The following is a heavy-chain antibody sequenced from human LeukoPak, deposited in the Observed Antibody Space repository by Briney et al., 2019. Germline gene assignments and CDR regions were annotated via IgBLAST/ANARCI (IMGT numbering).Heavy chain of an antibody. CDR2: ISYDGSNK. CDR3: ARDHSYDSSGYYWDDAFDI. Sequence: GGSLRLSCAASGFTFSSYAMHWVRQAPGKGLEWVAVISYDGSNKYYADSVKGRFTISRDNSKNTLYLQMNSLRAEDPAVYYCARDHSYDSSGYYWDDAFDIWGQGTMVTVSS. CDR1: GFTFSSYA. D-gene: IGHD3-22*01. V-gene: IGHV3-30-3*01. J-gene: IGHJ3*02.